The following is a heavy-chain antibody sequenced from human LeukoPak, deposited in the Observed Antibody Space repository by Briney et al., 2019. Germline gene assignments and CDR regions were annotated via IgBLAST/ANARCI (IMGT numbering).Heavy chain of an antibody. CDR3: AKEIMETPFFAS. V-gene: IGHV3-23*01. CDR1: GFTFSSYA. CDR2: ISGSGGST. J-gene: IGHJ4*02. D-gene: IGHD3-16*01. Sequence: GGSLRLSCAASGFTFSSYAMSWVRQAPGKGLEWVSTISGSGGSTYYADSVKGRFTISRDNSKNTLYLQMNSLRAEDTAVYYWAKEIMETPFFASWGQGTLVPVSS.